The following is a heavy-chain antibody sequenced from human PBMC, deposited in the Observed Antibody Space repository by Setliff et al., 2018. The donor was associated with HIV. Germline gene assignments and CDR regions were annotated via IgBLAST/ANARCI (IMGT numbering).Heavy chain of an antibody. Sequence: GGSLRLSCAASGFTFSSYGMHWVRQAPGKGLEWVAVIWYDGSNKYYADSVKDRFTISRDNSKNSLYLQMNSLRAEDTALYFCVFRLSNCANDCSAGSWGQGTLVTVSS. CDR3: VFRLSNCANDCSAGS. CDR2: IWYDGSNK. D-gene: IGHD2-21*02. V-gene: IGHV3-33*01. CDR1: GFTFSSYG. J-gene: IGHJ5*02.